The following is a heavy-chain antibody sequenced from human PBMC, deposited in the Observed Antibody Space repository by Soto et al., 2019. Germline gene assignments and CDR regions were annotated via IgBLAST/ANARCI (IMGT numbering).Heavy chain of an antibody. Sequence: PGGSLRLSCAASGFTFSNFEMNWVRQAPGKGLEWVSYISSSDSTIYYADSVKGRFTISRYNAKNSLYLQMNRLRAEDTAFYYCAKVTYPDTAPAVYYYGMDVWGQGTTVTVSS. CDR1: GFTFSNFE. J-gene: IGHJ6*02. CDR3: AKVTYPDTAPAVYYYGMDV. D-gene: IGHD5-18*01. CDR2: ISSSDSTI. V-gene: IGHV3-48*03.